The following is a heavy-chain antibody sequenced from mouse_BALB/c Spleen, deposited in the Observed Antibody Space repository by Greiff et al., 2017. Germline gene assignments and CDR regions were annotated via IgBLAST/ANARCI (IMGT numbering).Heavy chain of an antibody. CDR3: AREGTMSTTGGLDY. V-gene: IGHV5-4*02. J-gene: IGHJ2*01. Sequence: EVQVVESGGGLVKPGGSLKLSCAASGFTFSDYYMYWVRQTPEKRLEWVATISDGGSYTYYPDSVKGRFTISRDNAKNNLYLQMSSLKSEDTAMYYCAREGTMSTTGGLDYWGQGTTLTVSS. CDR2: ISDGGSYT. D-gene: IGHD2-4*01. CDR1: GFTFSDYY.